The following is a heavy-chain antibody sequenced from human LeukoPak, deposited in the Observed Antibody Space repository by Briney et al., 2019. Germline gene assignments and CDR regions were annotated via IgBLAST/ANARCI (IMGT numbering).Heavy chain of an antibody. V-gene: IGHV4-34*01. Sequence: TSETLSLTCAVYGGSFSGYYWSWIRQPPGEGLQWIGEINHSGSTNYNPSLKSRVTISVDTSKNQFSLKLSSVTAADTAVYYCARTRGLRWSYFDYWGQGTLVIVSS. D-gene: IGHD4-23*01. CDR1: GGSFSGYY. CDR2: INHSGST. J-gene: IGHJ4*02. CDR3: ARTRGLRWSYFDY.